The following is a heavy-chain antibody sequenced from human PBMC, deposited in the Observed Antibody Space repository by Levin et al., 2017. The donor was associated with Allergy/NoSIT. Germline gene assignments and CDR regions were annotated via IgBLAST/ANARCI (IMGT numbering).Heavy chain of an antibody. J-gene: IGHJ4*02. Sequence: SGPTLVKPTQTLTLTCTFSGFSLRTSEVGVGWIRQPPGKALEWRSLIYWDNDKRYSPSLESRLTITKDTSKNQVVLTVTNIDPLDTATYYWAHSRSGSYYPYWGQGIQVTVSS. CDR3: AHSRSGSYYPY. D-gene: IGHD3-10*01. CDR2: IYWDNDK. V-gene: IGHV2-5*02. CDR1: GFSLRTSEVG.